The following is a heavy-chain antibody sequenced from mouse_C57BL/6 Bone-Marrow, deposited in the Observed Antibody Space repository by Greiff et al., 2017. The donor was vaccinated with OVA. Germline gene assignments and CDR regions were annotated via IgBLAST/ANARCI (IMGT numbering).Heavy chain of an antibody. D-gene: IGHD2-5*01. CDR2: IDPENGDT. CDR3: THYSNYPWFAY. CDR1: GFNIKDDY. Sequence: EVQLQQSGAELVRPGASVKLSCTASGFNIKDDYMHWVKQRPEQGLEWIGWIDPENGDTEYASKFQGKATITADTSSNTAYLQLSSLTSEDTAVYYCTHYSNYPWFAYWGQGTLVTVSA. J-gene: IGHJ3*01. V-gene: IGHV14-4*01.